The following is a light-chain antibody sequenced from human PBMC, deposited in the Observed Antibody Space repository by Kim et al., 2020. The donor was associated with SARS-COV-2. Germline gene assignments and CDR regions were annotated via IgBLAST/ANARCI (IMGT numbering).Light chain of an antibody. J-gene: IGKJ5*01. CDR1: QDIRNR. CDR2: DAS. V-gene: IGKV1-33*01. CDR3: QQYDNFLSIT. Sequence: DIQMTQSPSSLSASVGDRVTITCQASQDIRNRINWYQQKPGKAPKLLIYDASNLETGVPSRFSGGGSGTEFTFTISSLQPEDIAIYYCQQYDNFLSITFSQGTRLEIK.